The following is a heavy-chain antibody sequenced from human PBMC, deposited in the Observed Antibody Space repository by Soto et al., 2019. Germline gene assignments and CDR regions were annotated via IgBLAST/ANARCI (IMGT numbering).Heavy chain of an antibody. CDR3: TRGQGNH. V-gene: IGHV1-8*01. J-gene: IGHJ4*02. CDR1: GYTFTSYD. CDR2: MNPFSGNA. Sequence: QVQLVQSGAEVKKPGASVRVSCKASGYTFTSYDIYWVRQATGQGLEWMGWMNPFSGNAVYTQKFQARVTMTRDTSINTAYMEMSGLRSEDTAVYYCTRGQGNHWRQASLVTVSS.